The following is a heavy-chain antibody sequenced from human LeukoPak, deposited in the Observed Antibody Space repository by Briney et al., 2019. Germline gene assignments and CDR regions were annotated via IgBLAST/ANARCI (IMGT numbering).Heavy chain of an antibody. D-gene: IGHD4-17*01. V-gene: IGHV3-30*02. CDR2: IRSDGSSK. J-gene: IGHJ4*02. CDR3: AKWSGDYPSYYLDY. Sequence: GGSLRLSCAASGFTFSSYGLRWVRQAPGKGLEWVALIRSDGSSKNYADSVKGRFTISRDTSKNTVYLQMNSLRAEDTAVYYCAKWSGDYPSYYLDYWGQGTLVTVSS. CDR1: GFTFSSYG.